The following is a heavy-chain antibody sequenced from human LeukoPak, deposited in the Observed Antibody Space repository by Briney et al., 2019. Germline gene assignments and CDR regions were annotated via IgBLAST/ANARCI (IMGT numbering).Heavy chain of an antibody. J-gene: IGHJ4*02. CDR3: PRDNPQNYFDY. CDR2: IWYDGSNK. CDR1: GFTFSSYG. Sequence: PGGSLRLSCAASGFTFSSYGMHWVRQAPGKGLEWVAVIWYDGSNKYYADSVKGRFTISRENSKNTLYLQMNSLRAEDTAVYYCPRDNPQNYFDYWGQGTLVTVSS. V-gene: IGHV3-33*01.